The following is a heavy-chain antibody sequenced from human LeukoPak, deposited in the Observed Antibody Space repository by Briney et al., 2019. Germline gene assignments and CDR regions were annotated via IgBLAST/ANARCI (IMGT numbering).Heavy chain of an antibody. CDR3: ARVFSDFWSGYSYGWWFDP. CDR1: GFTFSSYW. CDR2: IKQDGSEK. J-gene: IGHJ5*02. D-gene: IGHD3-3*01. V-gene: IGHV3-7*01. Sequence: GGSLRLSCAASGFTFSSYWMSSVRQAPGKGLEWVANIKQDGSEKYYVDSVKGRFTISRDNAKNSLYLQMNSLRAEDTAVYYCARVFSDFWSGYSYGWWFDPWGQGTLVTVSS.